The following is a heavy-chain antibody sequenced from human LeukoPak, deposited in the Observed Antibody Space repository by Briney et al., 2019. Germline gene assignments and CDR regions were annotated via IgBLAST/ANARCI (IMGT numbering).Heavy chain of an antibody. D-gene: IGHD6-19*01. Sequence: GGSLRLSCAASGFTFSSYYMSWVRQAPGKGLEWVSSISSSSTYMFYADSVRGRFTISRDNAKNSLYLQMNSLRAEDTAVYYCARDRGSGWHTFDFWGQGTLVTVSS. V-gene: IGHV3-21*01. J-gene: IGHJ4*02. CDR1: GFTFSSYY. CDR3: ARDRGSGWHTFDF. CDR2: ISSSSTYM.